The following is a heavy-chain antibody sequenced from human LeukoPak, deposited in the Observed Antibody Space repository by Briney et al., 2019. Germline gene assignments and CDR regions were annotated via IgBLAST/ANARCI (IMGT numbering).Heavy chain of an antibody. CDR2: ISSSSSYI. CDR1: GFTFSSYS. CDR3: ARPLSGYCSSNSCYRKSHAFDI. V-gene: IGHV3-21*01. J-gene: IGHJ3*02. Sequence: GGSLRLSCAASGFTFSSYSMNWVRQAPGKGLEWVSSISSSSSYIYYADSVKGRFTISRDNAKNSLYLQMNSLRAEDTAVYYCARPLSGYCSSNSCYRKSHAFDIWGQGTMVTVSS. D-gene: IGHD2-2*01.